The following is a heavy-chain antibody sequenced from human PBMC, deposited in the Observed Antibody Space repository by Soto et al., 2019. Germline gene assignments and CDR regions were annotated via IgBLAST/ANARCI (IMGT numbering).Heavy chain of an antibody. CDR1: GFIFSDYN. D-gene: IGHD3-22*01. V-gene: IGHV3-7*01. Sequence: PGGSLRLSCAASGFIFSDYNMNWVRQAPGKGLEWVANIKQDGSEKYYVDSVKGRFTISRDNAKNSLYLQMNSLRAEDTAVYYCARTLPIYDSSGYYFAYWGQGTLITVSS. CDR2: IKQDGSEK. CDR3: ARTLPIYDSSGYYFAY. J-gene: IGHJ4*02.